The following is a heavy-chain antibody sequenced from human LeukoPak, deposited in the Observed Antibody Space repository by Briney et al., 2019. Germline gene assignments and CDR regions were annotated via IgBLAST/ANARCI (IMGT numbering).Heavy chain of an antibody. D-gene: IGHD1-1*01. V-gene: IGHV3-23*01. CDR1: GVILSSQA. CDR2: IGSGGYT. Sequence: GGSLRLSCVASGVILSSQAMSSVRQAPGKGLEGVSTIGSGGYTYYADTVKGRFTVSRDIYKNTLTLQMNSLRVEDAAVYYCAKRGTAGSWNPEDYWGQGTLVTVSS. CDR3: AKRGTAGSWNPEDY. J-gene: IGHJ4*02.